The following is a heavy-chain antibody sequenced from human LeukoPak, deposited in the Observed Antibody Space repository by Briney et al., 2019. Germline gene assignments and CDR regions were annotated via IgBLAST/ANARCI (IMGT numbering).Heavy chain of an antibody. V-gene: IGHV1-2*02. CDR2: INPNSGAT. CDR3: ARGAGCSISSTSCYLDY. CDR1: GYTFTDYY. J-gene: IGHJ4*02. Sequence: GASVNVSCKASGYTFTDYYIHWVRQAPGQGLEWMGWINPNSGATSYAQKFQGRVTMTRDTSISTAYMELSRLRSDDTAVYYCARGAGCSISSTSCYLDYWGQGTLVTVSS. D-gene: IGHD2-2*01.